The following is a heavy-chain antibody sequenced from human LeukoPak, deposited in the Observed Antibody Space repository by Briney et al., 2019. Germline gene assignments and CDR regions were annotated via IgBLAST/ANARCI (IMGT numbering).Heavy chain of an antibody. CDR2: INAGNGNT. J-gene: IGHJ4*02. D-gene: IGHD3-22*01. V-gene: IGHV1-3*01. CDR1: GYTFTSYA. CDR3: ARDHLAYDSSGYYY. Sequence: GASVKVSCKASGYTFTSYAMHWVRQAPGQRLEWMGWINAGNGNTKYSQKFQGRVTITRDTSASTAYMELSSLRSEDTAVYYCARDHLAYDSSGYYYWGQGTLVTVSS.